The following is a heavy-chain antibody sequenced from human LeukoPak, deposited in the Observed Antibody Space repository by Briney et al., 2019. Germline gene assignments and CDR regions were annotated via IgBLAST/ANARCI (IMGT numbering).Heavy chain of an antibody. CDR1: GGSFSGYY. D-gene: IGHD5-24*01. J-gene: IGHJ4*02. V-gene: IGHV4-34*01. CDR3: ARVRGPFDY. Sequence: SETLSLTCAVYGGSFSGYYSSWIRQPPGKGLEWIGEINHSGNTNYNPSLKSRITISVDTSKKQFSLKLSSVTAADTAVYYCARVRGPFDYWGQGTLVTVSS. CDR2: INHSGNT.